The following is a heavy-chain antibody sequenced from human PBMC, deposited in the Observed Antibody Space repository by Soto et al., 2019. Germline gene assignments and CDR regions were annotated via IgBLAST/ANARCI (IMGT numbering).Heavy chain of an antibody. V-gene: IGHV3-64*07. J-gene: IGHJ4*02. D-gene: IGHD6-13*01. Sequence: EVQLAESGGGLVQPGGSLRLSCAASGFTFSNFAVHWVRQAPGKGPEFVSGISSTGASIFYADSVKGRVTISRDNSKNTVILQMGSLKPEDTAVYYCARARIGAAGTKYYFDYWGRGTLVTVSS. CDR3: ARARIGAAGTKYYFDY. CDR2: ISSTGASI. CDR1: GFTFSNFA.